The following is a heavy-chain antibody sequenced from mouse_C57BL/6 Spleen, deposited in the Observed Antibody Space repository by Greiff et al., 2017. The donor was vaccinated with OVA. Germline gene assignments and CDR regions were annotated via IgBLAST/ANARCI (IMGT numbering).Heavy chain of an antibody. Sequence: VQLQQPGAELVKPGASVKLSCKASGYTFTSYWMQWVKQRPGQGLEWIGEIDPSDSYTNYNQKFKGKATLTVDTSSSTAYMQLSSLTSEDSAVYYCAREAQADYWGQGTTLTVSS. CDR1: GYTFTSYW. CDR3: AREAQADY. J-gene: IGHJ2*01. D-gene: IGHD3-2*02. V-gene: IGHV1-50*01. CDR2: IDPSDSYT.